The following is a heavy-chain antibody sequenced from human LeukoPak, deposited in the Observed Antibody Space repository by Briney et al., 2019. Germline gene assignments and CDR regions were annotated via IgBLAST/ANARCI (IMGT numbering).Heavy chain of an antibody. J-gene: IGHJ6*02. CDR3: ARATISVIQLNYGMDV. CDR1: GGSIMSFY. D-gene: IGHD5-12*01. Sequence: SETLSLTCTVSGGSIMSFYWSWIRQPAGKGLEWIGRIHTSGSTNYNPSLKSRVTMSIDTSKNQFSLNLTSVTAADTAVYYCARATISVIQLNYGMDVWGQGTTVTVSS. V-gene: IGHV4-4*07. CDR2: IHTSGST.